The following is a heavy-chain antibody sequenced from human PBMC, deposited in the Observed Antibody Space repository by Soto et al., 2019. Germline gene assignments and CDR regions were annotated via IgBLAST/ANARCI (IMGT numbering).Heavy chain of an antibody. D-gene: IGHD6-19*01. V-gene: IGHV4-59*11. CDR3: ARVGSSGWSPDY. CDR2: IFYSGST. J-gene: IGHJ4*02. CDR1: GGSISGHY. Sequence: PSETLSLTCSVSGGSISGHYWTWIRQSPGKGLEWIGSIFYSGSTNYNPSLKSRVTISVDTSKNQFSLKMSSVTAADTAVYYCARVGSSGWSPDYWGRGTLVTVSS.